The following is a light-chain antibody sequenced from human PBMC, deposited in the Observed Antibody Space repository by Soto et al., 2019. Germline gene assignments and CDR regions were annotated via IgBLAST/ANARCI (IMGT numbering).Light chain of an antibody. J-gene: IGKJ5*01. CDR1: QSVSSN. V-gene: IGKV3-15*01. Sequence: EIVMTQSPATLSVSPGERATLSCRASQSVSSNLAWYQQKPGQAPRLLIYGTSTRATGIPARFSCSGSGTEFTLTISSLQSEDFAVYYCQQYDNWPPVTFGQGTRLEIK. CDR2: GTS. CDR3: QQYDNWPPVT.